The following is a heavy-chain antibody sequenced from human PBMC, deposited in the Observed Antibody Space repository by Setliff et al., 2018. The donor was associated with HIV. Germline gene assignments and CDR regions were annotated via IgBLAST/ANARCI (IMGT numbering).Heavy chain of an antibody. CDR3: ARHSPSDY. CDR1: GDSISTDY. Sequence: SETLSLTCTVSGDSISTDYWTWIRQPPGKGLEWIGYIYNSASTSYNPSLKSLVTISVDTSKNKFSLKLSSVTAADTAGYYFARHSPSDYWGQGTLVTVSS. CDR2: IYNSAST. V-gene: IGHV4-59*08. J-gene: IGHJ4*02.